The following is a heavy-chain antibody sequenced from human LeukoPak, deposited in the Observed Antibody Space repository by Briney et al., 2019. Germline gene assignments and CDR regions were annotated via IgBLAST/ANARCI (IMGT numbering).Heavy chain of an antibody. CDR1: GFTFSSYA. J-gene: IGHJ3*02. V-gene: IGHV3-23*01. Sequence: GGSLRLSCAASGFTFSSYAMSWVRQAPGKGLEWVSAISGSGGSTYYADSVKGRFTISRDNSKNTLYLQMNSLRAEDTAVYYCAKEVGSGGYCSGGSCYGPDIWGQGTMVTVSS. CDR2: ISGSGGST. D-gene: IGHD2-15*01. CDR3: AKEVGSGGYCSGGSCYGPDI.